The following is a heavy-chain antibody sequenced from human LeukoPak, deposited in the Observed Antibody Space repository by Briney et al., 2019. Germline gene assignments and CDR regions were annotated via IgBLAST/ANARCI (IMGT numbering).Heavy chain of an antibody. CDR1: GYTFTSYG. D-gene: IGHD5-18*01. J-gene: IGHJ4*02. V-gene: IGHV1-8*02. CDR3: ARIPRGYSYGLFDY. CDR2: MNPNSGNT. Sequence: ASVKVSCKASGYTFTSYGISWVRQATGQGLEWMGWMNPNSGNTGYAQKFQGRVTMTRNTSISTAYMELSSLRSEDTAVYYCARIPRGYSYGLFDYWGQGTLVTVSS.